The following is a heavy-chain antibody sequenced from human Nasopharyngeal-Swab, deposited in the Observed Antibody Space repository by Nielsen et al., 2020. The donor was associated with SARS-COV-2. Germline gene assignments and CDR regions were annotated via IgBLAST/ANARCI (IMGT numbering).Heavy chain of an antibody. CDR2: IYRSAST. Sequence: SETLSLTCGVSGDSISSSNWWSWVRPPPGKGLEWIGEIYRSASTNYNPSLKSRITISVDKSKNQFSLKLISVTAADTAVYYCARREWLQFDYWGPGILVTVSS. J-gene: IGHJ4*02. V-gene: IGHV4-4*02. CDR3: ARREWLQFDY. CDR1: GDSISSSNW. D-gene: IGHD5-24*01.